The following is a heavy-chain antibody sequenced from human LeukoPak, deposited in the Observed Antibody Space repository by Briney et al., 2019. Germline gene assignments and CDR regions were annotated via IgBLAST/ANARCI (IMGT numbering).Heavy chain of an antibody. Sequence: SETLSLTCTVSGGSISTSNYYWGWIRQPPGKGLEWIGYIYYSGSTNYNPSLKSRVTISVDTSKNQFSLKLSSVTAADTAVYYCARERVSSGWYGTFDYWGQGTLVTVSS. J-gene: IGHJ4*02. D-gene: IGHD6-19*01. CDR1: GGSISTSNYY. CDR2: IYYSGST. CDR3: ARERVSSGWYGTFDY. V-gene: IGHV4-61*01.